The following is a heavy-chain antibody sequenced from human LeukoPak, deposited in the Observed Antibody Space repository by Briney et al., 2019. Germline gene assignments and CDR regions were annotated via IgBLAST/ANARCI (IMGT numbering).Heavy chain of an antibody. CDR1: GFNFNNYA. CDR2: ISGDGDST. V-gene: IGHV3-23*01. J-gene: IGHJ4*02. D-gene: IGHD4-11*01. Sequence: GGSLRLSCAASGFNFNNYAMSWVRQAPGKGLEWVSGISGDGDSTYYADSVKGRFTVSRDNSKNTLYLQMNSLRAEDTAVYYCARSYGNYAGCLDYWGQGTLVTVSS. CDR3: ARSYGNYAGCLDY.